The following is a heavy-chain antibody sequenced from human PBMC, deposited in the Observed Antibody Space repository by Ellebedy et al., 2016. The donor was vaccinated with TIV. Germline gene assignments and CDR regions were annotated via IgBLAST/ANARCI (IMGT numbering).Heavy chain of an antibody. CDR3: AHRLQVATSTAFDC. CDR1: GFSLSTSGVG. CDR2: IYSNDDK. V-gene: IGHV2-5*01. D-gene: IGHD2-15*01. J-gene: IGHJ4*02. Sequence: SGPTLVKPTQTLTLTCSFSGFSLSTSGVGVGWIRQPPGKALEWLALIYSNDDKRYNPSLKSSLTITKDASKNHVVLALTNLDPVDTATYYCAHRLQVATSTAFDCWGQGTLVTVSS.